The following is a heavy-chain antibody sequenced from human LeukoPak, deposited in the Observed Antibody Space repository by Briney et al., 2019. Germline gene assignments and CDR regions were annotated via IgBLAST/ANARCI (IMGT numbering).Heavy chain of an antibody. CDR1: GFTFSSYS. V-gene: IGHV3-21*01. Sequence: GGSLRLSCAASGFTFSSYSMNWVRQAPGKGLEWVSSISSSSSYIYYADSVKGRFTISRDNAKNSLYLQMNSLRAEDTAVYYCARVFFTMVRGVKTYYFDYWGQGTLVTVSS. CDR2: ISSSSSYI. CDR3: ARVFFTMVRGVKTYYFDY. D-gene: IGHD3-10*01. J-gene: IGHJ4*02.